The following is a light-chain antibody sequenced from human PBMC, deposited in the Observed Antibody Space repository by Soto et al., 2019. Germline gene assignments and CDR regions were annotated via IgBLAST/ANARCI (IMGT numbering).Light chain of an antibody. Sequence: AIRMTQSPSSFSASTGDRVTITCRASQGISSYLAWYQQKPGKAPKLLIYAASTLQSGVPSRFSGSGSGTDFTLTISCLQYEDFATYSCQQYYSYPRTLGQGTKVDIK. CDR3: QQYYSYPRT. CDR1: QGISSY. CDR2: AAS. J-gene: IGKJ1*01. V-gene: IGKV1-8*01.